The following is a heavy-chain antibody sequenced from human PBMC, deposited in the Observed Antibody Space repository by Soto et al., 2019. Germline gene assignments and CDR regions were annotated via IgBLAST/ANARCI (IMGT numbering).Heavy chain of an antibody. Sequence: PGRSLRLSCASSGFTFSSYAMSWVRQAPGKGLEWVTAISGSGGSTYYADSVKGRFTISRDNTKNTLYLQMNSLRAEDTAVYYCAKEPVGYCSGGSCYEEAWFDPWGQGTLVTVSS. D-gene: IGHD2-15*01. CDR1: GFTFSSYA. CDR2: ISGSGGST. CDR3: AKEPVGYCSGGSCYEEAWFDP. J-gene: IGHJ5*02. V-gene: IGHV3-23*01.